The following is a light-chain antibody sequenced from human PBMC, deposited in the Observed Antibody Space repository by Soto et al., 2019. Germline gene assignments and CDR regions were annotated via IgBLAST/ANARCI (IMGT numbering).Light chain of an antibody. J-gene: IGKJ2*01. V-gene: IGKV1-5*03. CDR3: QHYNSYPPMYT. CDR2: KAS. CDR1: QTIGSL. Sequence: DIQMTQSPSTLSASVGDRVTITCRASQTIGSLLAWYQQKAGRAPKLLIYKASTVESGVPSRFSGSRSGTEFTLTISSLQPDDFATYYCQHYNSYPPMYTFGQGTKLEI.